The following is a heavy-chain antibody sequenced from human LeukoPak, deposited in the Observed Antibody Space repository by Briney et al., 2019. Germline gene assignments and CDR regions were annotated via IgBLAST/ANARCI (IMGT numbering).Heavy chain of an antibody. CDR1: GGSFSSSSYY. J-gene: IGHJ3*01. Sequence: SETLSLTCSVSGGSFSSSSYYWGWIRQPPGKGLEWIGSFYYSGSTNYNPSLKSRVTILVDTSKNQFSLKLSSVSAADTAVYYCARGSGSATVTPFDVWGQGTMVTISS. CDR2: FYYSGST. CDR3: ARGSGSATVTPFDV. V-gene: IGHV4-61*01. D-gene: IGHD4-17*01.